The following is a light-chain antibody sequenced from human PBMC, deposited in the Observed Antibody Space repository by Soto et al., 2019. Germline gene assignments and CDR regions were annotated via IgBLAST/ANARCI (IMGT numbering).Light chain of an antibody. CDR2: AAS. CDR3: QKYNSAPLT. J-gene: IGKJ4*01. CDR1: QGISSY. Sequence: DIQMTQSPSSLSASVGDRVTITCRASQGISSYLAWYQQKPGKVPKLLIYAASSLQSGVPSRFSGSGSGTDFTLIISSLQPEDVAIYYCQKYNSAPLTFGGGTKVDI. V-gene: IGKV1-27*01.